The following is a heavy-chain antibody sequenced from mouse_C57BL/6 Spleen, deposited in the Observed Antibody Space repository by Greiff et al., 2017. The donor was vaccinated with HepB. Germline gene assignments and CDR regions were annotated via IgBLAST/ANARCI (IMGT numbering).Heavy chain of an antibody. V-gene: IGHV1-64*01. CDR3: AITTTASHYFDY. D-gene: IGHD1-2*01. Sequence: VQLQQPGAELVKPGASVKLSCKASGYTFTSYWMHWVKQRPGQGLEWIGMIHPNSGSTNYNEKFKSKATLTVDKSSSTAYMQLSSLTSEDSAVYYCAITTTASHYFDYWGQGTTLTVSS. J-gene: IGHJ2*01. CDR1: GYTFTSYW. CDR2: IHPNSGST.